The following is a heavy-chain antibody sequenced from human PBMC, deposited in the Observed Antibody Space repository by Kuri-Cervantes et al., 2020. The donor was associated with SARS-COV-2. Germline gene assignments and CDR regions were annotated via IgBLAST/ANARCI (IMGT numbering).Heavy chain of an antibody. CDR3: ARPYCTTTTCYDGTFDS. CDR1: GYTFTSYG. Sequence: ASVKVSCKASGYTFTSYGFSWVRQAPGQGLECMGWISAYNGNTNYAQKFQGRVTMTADKSTNTAYMELSSLRSEDTAVYYCARPYCTTTTCYDGTFDSWGQGTLVTVSS. D-gene: IGHD2-2*01. V-gene: IGHV1-18*01. J-gene: IGHJ4*02. CDR2: ISAYNGNT.